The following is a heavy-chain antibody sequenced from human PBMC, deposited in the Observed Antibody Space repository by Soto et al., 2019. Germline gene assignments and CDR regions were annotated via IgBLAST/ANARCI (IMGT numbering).Heavy chain of an antibody. V-gene: IGHV1-18*01. J-gene: IGHJ4*02. CDR1: GYTFTSYG. Sequence: QVELVQSGGEVKKPGASVTVSCKASGYTFTSYGIAWVRQVPGQGLEWMGWISVYNDKRNYAQKFQGRVTMTTDTSTITAYLSLSNLRSDDTAGYFCARSGASIFDSWGQGTLVTVSS. D-gene: IGHD3-3*01. CDR2: ISVYNDKR. CDR3: ARSGASIFDS.